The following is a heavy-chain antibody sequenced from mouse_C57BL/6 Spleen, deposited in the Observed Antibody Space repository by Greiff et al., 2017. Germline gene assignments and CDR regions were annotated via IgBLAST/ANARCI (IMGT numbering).Heavy chain of an antibody. Sequence: VKLQQSGPELVKPGASVKISCKASGYTFTDYYMNWVKQSHGKSLEWIGDLNPNNGGTSYNQKFKGKATLTVDKSSSTAYMALRSLTSEDSAVYYCARMGDYDDADYWGQGTTLTVSS. CDR3: ARMGDYDDADY. V-gene: IGHV1-26*01. CDR2: LNPNNGGT. D-gene: IGHD2-4*01. J-gene: IGHJ2*01. CDR1: GYTFTDYY.